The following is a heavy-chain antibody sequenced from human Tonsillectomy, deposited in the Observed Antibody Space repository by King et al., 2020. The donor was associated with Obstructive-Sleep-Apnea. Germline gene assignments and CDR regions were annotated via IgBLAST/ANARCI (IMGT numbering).Heavy chain of an antibody. CDR1: GFTFSTYA. D-gene: IGHD2-2*01. J-gene: IGHJ5*02. CDR3: ARDGPVVVPAAMPGFNWFDP. Sequence: VQLVESGGGVVQPGRSLRLSFAASGFTFSTYAMYWVRQAPGKGLEWGAVLSYDGSNKYYADSVKGRFTISRDNSKNTLYLQMNSLRAEDTAVYYCARDGPVVVPAAMPGFNWFDPWGQGTLVIVSS. V-gene: IGHV3-30-3*01. CDR2: LSYDGSNK.